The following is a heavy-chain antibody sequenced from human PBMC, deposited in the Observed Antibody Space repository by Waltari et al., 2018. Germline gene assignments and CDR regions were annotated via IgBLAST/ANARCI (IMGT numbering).Heavy chain of an antibody. CDR1: GGSISRYY. Sequence: QVQLQESGPGLVKPSETLSLTCTVSGGSISRYYWSWIRQPPGKGLGWIGDIYYSGSTNYNPSLKSRVTISVDTSKNQFSLKLSSVTAADTAVYYCARGLFNDFWSGYYYFDYWGQGTLVTVSS. CDR2: IYYSGST. D-gene: IGHD3-3*01. CDR3: ARGLFNDFWSGYYYFDY. J-gene: IGHJ4*02. V-gene: IGHV4-59*01.